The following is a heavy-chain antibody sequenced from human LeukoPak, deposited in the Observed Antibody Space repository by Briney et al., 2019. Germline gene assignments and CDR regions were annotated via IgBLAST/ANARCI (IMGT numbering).Heavy chain of an antibody. CDR2: IWYDGSDK. CDR1: GFTFSSYG. J-gene: IGHJ4*02. V-gene: IGHV3-33*01. CDR3: ARVGAGDVGTVDY. Sequence: PGGSLRLSCAASGFTFSSYGMHWVRQAPGKGLEGVVVIWYDGSDKYYADSVKGRFTISRDNSKNTVYLQMNSLRDEDTAVYYCARVGAGDVGTVDYWGQGTLVTVSS. D-gene: IGHD7-27*01.